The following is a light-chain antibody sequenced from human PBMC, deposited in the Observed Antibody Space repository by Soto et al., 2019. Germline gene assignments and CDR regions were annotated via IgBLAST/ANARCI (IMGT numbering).Light chain of an antibody. CDR3: QQSYRTPPGT. V-gene: IGKV1-39*01. CDR2: ATS. CDR1: QSMSPY. Sequence: DIQMTQSPSSLSASVGDRVTITCRSSQSMSPYLIWYQQKPGKATKLLIYATSSLQSGLPSRFSGSGSGTDFTLTISSLQPEDFATYYCQQSYRTPPGTFGQGTKVDIK. J-gene: IGKJ1*01.